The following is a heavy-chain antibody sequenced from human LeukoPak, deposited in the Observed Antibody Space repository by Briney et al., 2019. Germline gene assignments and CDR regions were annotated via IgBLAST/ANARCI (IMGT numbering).Heavy chain of an antibody. CDR3: ARGALSQSYYYYMDV. Sequence: SETLSLTCTVSGGSISSYYWSWIRQPPGKGLEWIGEINHSGSTNYNPSLKSRVTISVDTSKNQFSLKLSSVTAADTAVYYCARGALSQSYYYYMDVRGKGTTVTVSS. CDR2: INHSGST. J-gene: IGHJ6*03. CDR1: GGSISSYY. D-gene: IGHD3-9*01. V-gene: IGHV4-34*01.